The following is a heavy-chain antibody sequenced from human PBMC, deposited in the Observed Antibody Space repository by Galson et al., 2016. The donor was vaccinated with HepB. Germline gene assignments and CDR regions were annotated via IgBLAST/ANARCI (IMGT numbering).Heavy chain of an antibody. V-gene: IGHV3-23*01. Sequence: SLRLSCAASGFTFSSYGMSWVRQAPGKGLEGVSGITGSGGSTCYADSVKGRFTISRDNSKNTLYLQMNSLRAEDTAVYYCAKPHIAVAGHGGLAFNMWGQGTMVTVSS. CDR1: GFTFSSYG. J-gene: IGHJ3*02. D-gene: IGHD6-19*01. CDR3: AKPHIAVAGHGGLAFNM. CDR2: ITGSGGST.